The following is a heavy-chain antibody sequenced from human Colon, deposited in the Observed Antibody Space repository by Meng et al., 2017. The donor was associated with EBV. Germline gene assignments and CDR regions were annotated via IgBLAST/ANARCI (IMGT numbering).Heavy chain of an antibody. Sequence: RQLQEAGPGLLKASGTLSVTCIVSGASIRSIGYYWDWVRQPPGKGLEWIGAIYHSGSTSYNPSLQSRVTMFVDTSKNQFSLMLTSVTATDTAVYYCARRRGGSGRDCWGQGTLVTVSS. V-gene: IGHV4-39*01. CDR3: ARRRGGSGRDC. CDR1: GASIRSIGYY. D-gene: IGHD3-10*01. CDR2: IYHSGST. J-gene: IGHJ4*02.